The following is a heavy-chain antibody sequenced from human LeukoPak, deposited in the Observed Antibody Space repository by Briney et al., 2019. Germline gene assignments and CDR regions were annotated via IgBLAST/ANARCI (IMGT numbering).Heavy chain of an antibody. CDR1: GGSISSSSYY. CDR2: IYYSGST. V-gene: IGHV4-39*07. CDR3: ARGIVVVVATHTSYNWFDP. J-gene: IGHJ5*02. Sequence: PSETLSLTCSVSGGSISSSSYYWGWIRQPPGKGLEWIGSIYYSGSTYYNPSLKSRVTISVDTSKNQFSLKLSSVTAADTAVYYCARGIVVVVATHTSYNWFDPWGQGTLVTVSS. D-gene: IGHD2-15*01.